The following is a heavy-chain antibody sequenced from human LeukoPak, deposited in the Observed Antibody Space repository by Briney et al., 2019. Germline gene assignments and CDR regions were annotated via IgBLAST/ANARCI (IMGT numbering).Heavy chain of an antibody. D-gene: IGHD3-22*01. CDR1: GLPFSSYE. CDR2: ISSRGTTI. J-gene: IGHJ4*02. CDR3: ARVYDTSGYKTPPPDY. Sequence: GGSLRLSCAGSGLPFSSYEMNWGRQAPGKGLEWISYISSRGTTIYYADSVKGRFTISRDNAENSLYLQMNSLRVEDTGVYYCARVYDTSGYKTPPPDYWGQGTLVTVSS. V-gene: IGHV3-48*03.